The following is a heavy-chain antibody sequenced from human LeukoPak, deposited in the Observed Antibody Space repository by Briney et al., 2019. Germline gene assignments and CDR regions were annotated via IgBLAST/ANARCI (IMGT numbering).Heavy chain of an antibody. Sequence: GASVKVSCKASGYTFTSYGISWVRQAPGQGLEWMGWISAYNGNTNYAQKLQGRVTMTTDTSTSTAYMELRSLRSDDTAVYYCARDMCAVEYSSSWYPLLLCRHYYGMDVWGQGTTVTVSS. V-gene: IGHV1-18*01. D-gene: IGHD6-13*01. CDR3: ARDMCAVEYSSSWYPLLLCRHYYGMDV. CDR1: GYTFTSYG. CDR2: ISAYNGNT. J-gene: IGHJ6*02.